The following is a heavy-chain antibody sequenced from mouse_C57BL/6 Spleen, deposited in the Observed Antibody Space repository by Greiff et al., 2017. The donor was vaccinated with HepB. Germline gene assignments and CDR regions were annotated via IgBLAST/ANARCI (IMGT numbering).Heavy chain of an antibody. CDR1: GYTFTSYW. CDR3: ARERGYDGSTWYYFDY. CDR2: IHPNSGST. V-gene: IGHV1-64*01. D-gene: IGHD2-3*01. Sequence: QVQLQQPGAELVKPGASVKLSCKASGYTFTSYWMHWVKQRPGQGLEWIGMIHPNSGSTNYNEKFKSKATLTVDKSSSTAYMQLSSLTSEDSAVYYCARERGYDGSTWYYFDYWGQGTTLTVSS. J-gene: IGHJ2*01.